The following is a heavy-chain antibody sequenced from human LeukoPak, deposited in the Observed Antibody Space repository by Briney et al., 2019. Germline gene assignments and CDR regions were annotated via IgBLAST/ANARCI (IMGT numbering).Heavy chain of an antibody. CDR2: INQEGSDQ. V-gene: IGHV3-7*04. CDR1: GFIFSNYW. Sequence: GGSLRLSRAASGFIFSNYWMSWVRQAPGKGLEWVANINQEGSDQYSVDSVKGRFTISRDNAKSSLYLQVDGLRAEDTAVYYCARVHCSGGACFSYFDYWGQGTLVTVSS. J-gene: IGHJ4*02. D-gene: IGHD2-15*01. CDR3: ARVHCSGGACFSYFDY.